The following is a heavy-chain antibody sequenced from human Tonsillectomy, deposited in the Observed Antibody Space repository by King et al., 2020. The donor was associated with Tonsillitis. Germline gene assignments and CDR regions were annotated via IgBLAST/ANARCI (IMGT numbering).Heavy chain of an antibody. CDR2: LSGDGGST. CDR1: GFTFNDYA. Sequence: VQLVESGGGVVQPGGSLRLSCAASGFTFNDYAMHWVRQAPGKGLEWVSLLSGDGGSTYYADSVKDRFIISRDNSKNSLHLQMNSLRTEDTALYYCAKDHEAMVRYMDVWGKGTTVTVSS. J-gene: IGHJ6*03. CDR3: AKDHEAMVRYMDV. D-gene: IGHD5-18*01. V-gene: IGHV3-43*02.